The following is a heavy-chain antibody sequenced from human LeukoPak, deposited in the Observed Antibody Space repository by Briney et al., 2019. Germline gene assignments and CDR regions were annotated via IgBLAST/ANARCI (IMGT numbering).Heavy chain of an antibody. Sequence: GGSLRLSCAASGFTFSSYGMHWVRQAPGKGLEWVAVISYDGSNKYYADSVKGRFTISRDNSKNTLYLQMNSLRAEDTAVYYCAKGAAVAGFDYWGRGTLVTVSS. CDR1: GFTFSSYG. CDR3: AKGAAVAGFDY. J-gene: IGHJ4*02. D-gene: IGHD6-19*01. CDR2: ISYDGSNK. V-gene: IGHV3-30*18.